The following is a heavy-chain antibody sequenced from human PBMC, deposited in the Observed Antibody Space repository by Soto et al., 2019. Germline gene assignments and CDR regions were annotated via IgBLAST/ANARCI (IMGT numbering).Heavy chain of an antibody. Sequence: GSVKVSCKASGYTFTSTGISWVGQAPGRGLEWMGWINPCNGNTKYSQQFQGRVTIARDTSASTAYMELRSLRSEDTAVYYCARGGYFDSSNYLAYWGLGTLVTVSS. V-gene: IGHV1-18*01. CDR2: INPCNGNT. J-gene: IGHJ4*02. CDR3: ARGGYFDSSNYLAY. CDR1: GYTFTSTG. D-gene: IGHD3-22*01.